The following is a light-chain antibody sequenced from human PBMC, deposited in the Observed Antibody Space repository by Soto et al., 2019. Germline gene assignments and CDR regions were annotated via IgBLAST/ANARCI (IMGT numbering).Light chain of an antibody. J-gene: IGKJ2*01. CDR3: QQSYSSPPYT. V-gene: IGKV1-39*01. Sequence: DIQMTQSPSSLSASVGDRVAITCRASQSITRYLNWYQQKPGKAPKLLIHAASILQSGVPSRFRGSGAGTDLTLTIRSLQPEDFATYYCQQSYSSPPYTFGQGTKLEIK. CDR2: AAS. CDR1: QSITRY.